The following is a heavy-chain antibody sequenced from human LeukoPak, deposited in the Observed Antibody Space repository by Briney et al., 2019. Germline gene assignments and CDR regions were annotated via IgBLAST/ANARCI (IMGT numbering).Heavy chain of an antibody. CDR2: ISYDGSNK. CDR1: GFTFSSYA. V-gene: IGHV3-30*04. Sequence: PGGSLRLSCAASGFTFSSYAMHWVRQAPGKGLEWVAVISYDGSNKYYADSVKGRFTISRDNSKNTLYLQMNSLRAEDTAVYYCAKEPLTYYDILTGYPEYYFDYWGQGTLVTVSS. D-gene: IGHD3-9*01. J-gene: IGHJ4*02. CDR3: AKEPLTYYDILTGYPEYYFDY.